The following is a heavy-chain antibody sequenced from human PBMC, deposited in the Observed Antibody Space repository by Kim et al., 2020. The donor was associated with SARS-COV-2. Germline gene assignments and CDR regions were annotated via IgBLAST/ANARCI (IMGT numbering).Heavy chain of an antibody. CDR3: TREINSGTRSYWSYYYGMDV. Sequence: GGSLRLSCTASGFTFGDYAMSWFRQAPGKGLEWVGFIRSKAYGGTTEYAASVKGRFTISRDDSKSIAYLQMNSLKTEDTAVYYCTREINSGTRSYWSYYYGMDVWGQGTTVTVSS. CDR2: IRSKAYGGTT. V-gene: IGHV3-49*03. J-gene: IGHJ6*02. D-gene: IGHD3-10*01. CDR1: GFTFGDYA.